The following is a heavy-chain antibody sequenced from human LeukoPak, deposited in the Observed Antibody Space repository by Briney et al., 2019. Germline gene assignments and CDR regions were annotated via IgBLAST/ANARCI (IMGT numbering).Heavy chain of an antibody. CDR3: AKVGGPAALTRGYFDY. CDR1: GFTFSSYA. D-gene: IGHD2-2*01. V-gene: IGHV3-23*01. CDR2: ISGSGGST. Sequence: GGSLRLSCAASGFTFSSYAMSWVRQAPGKGLEWVSAISGSGGSTYYADSVKGRFTISRDNSKNTLYLQMNSLRAEDTAVYYCAKVGGPAALTRGYFDYWGQGTLVTVSS. J-gene: IGHJ4*02.